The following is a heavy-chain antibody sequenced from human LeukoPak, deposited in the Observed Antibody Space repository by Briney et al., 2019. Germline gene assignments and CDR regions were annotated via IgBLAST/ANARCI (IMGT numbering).Heavy chain of an antibody. V-gene: IGHV3-30*02. CDR2: IQDDGRRT. J-gene: IGHJ5*02. D-gene: IGHD5-12*01. Sequence: GGSLRLSCVASGFTFSRYGMHWVRQAPGKGLEWVAFIQDDGRRTEYADSVKGRFTISRDYSYNTLYLQMKSLRTDDTAVYYCARDPLRWLRLGGNWFDPWGQGTLVTVSS. CDR1: GFTFSRYG. CDR3: ARDPLRWLRLGGNWFDP.